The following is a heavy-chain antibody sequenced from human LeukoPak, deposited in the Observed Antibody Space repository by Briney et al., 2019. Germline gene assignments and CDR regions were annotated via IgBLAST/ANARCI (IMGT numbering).Heavy chain of an antibody. J-gene: IGHJ5*02. CDR2: IYYTGNT. Sequence: SETLSLTCTVSGGSISNYYWNCIRQPPGKGLEWIGYIYYTGNTNYNPSLKSRVTISVDTSKNQFSLKLSSVTAADTAVYYCARDRLQLQSWGQGTLVTVSS. CDR3: ARDRLQLQS. D-gene: IGHD1-1*01. V-gene: IGHV4-59*01. CDR1: GGSISNYY.